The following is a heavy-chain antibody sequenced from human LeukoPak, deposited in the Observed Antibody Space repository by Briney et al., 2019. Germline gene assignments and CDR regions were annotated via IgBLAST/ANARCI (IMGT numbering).Heavy chain of an antibody. CDR1: GFTFSGSA. CDR2: IRSKANSYAT. J-gene: IGHJ3*02. D-gene: IGHD1-26*01. Sequence: PGGSLRLSCAASGFTFSGSAMHWVRQASGKGLEWVGRIRSKANSYATAYAASVKGRFTISRDDSKNTAYLQMNSLKTEDTAVYYCTRHWDGGSYELPDAFDIWGQGTLVTVSS. V-gene: IGHV3-73*01. CDR3: TRHWDGGSYELPDAFDI.